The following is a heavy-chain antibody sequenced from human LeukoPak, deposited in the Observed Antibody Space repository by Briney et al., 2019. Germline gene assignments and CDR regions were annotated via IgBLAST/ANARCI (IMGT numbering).Heavy chain of an antibody. CDR3: ARGYGYFDY. Sequence: GGSLRLSCAASGFTFSSYAMSWVRQAPGKGLECVANINQDESEKDYVDSVKGRFSISRDNAKNLLYLQMNSLRAEDTAVYYCARGYGYFDYWGQGALVTVSS. J-gene: IGHJ4*02. CDR1: GFTFSSYA. V-gene: IGHV3-7*03. CDR2: INQDESEK. D-gene: IGHD1-14*01.